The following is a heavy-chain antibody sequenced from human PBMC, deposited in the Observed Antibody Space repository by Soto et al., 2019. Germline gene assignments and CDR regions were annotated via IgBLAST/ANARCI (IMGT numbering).Heavy chain of an antibody. CDR1: GFTFSSYS. D-gene: IGHD3-9*01. CDR2: ISSSSSYI. Sequence: EVHLVESGGGLVKPGGSLRLSCAASGFTFSSYSMNWVRQAPGKGLEWVSSISSSSSYIYYADSVKGRFTISRDNAKNSLYLQMNCRRAEDTAVYYCARVVQADYDILTGYDRPYYYMYVCGKGTTVTVSS. V-gene: IGHV3-21*01. CDR3: ARVVQADYDILTGYDRPYYYMYV. J-gene: IGHJ6*03.